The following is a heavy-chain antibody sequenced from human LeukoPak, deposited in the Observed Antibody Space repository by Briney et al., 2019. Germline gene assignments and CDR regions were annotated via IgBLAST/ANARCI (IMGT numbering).Heavy chain of an antibody. CDR2: IYYSGST. D-gene: IGHD5-18*01. Sequence: KPSQTLSLTCTVSGGSISRGGYYWSWIRQHPGKGLEWIGYIYYSGSTYYNPSLKSRVTISVDTSKNQFSLKLSSVTAADTAVYYCARVVTQPPYYYYYMDVWGKGTTVTVSS. CDR1: GGSISRGGYY. J-gene: IGHJ6*03. V-gene: IGHV4-31*03. CDR3: ARVVTQPPYYYYYMDV.